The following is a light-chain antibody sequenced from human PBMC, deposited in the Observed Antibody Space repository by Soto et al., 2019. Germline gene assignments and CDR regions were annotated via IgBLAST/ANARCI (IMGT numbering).Light chain of an antibody. Sequence: EFVLTQSPGALSVSPGETVTLSCRASQRVDSNSLAWYHHKPGLAPRLLIFGASTRATSIPDRFSGSGSGQHFTLTIPRLEPEDSALYYCQQYVASPPSFGGGTRV. CDR3: QQYVASPPS. CDR1: QRVDSNS. CDR2: GAS. J-gene: IGKJ4*01. V-gene: IGKV3-20*01.